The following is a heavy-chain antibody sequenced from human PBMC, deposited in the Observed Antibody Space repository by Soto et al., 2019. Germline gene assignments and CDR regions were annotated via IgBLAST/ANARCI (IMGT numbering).Heavy chain of an antibody. CDR2: INWNSDKI. V-gene: IGHV3-9*01. J-gene: IGHJ1*01. CDR3: AKDSGSSWYEYFRY. D-gene: IGHD6-13*01. Sequence: GGSLRLSCASSVFTFENHAMHCVRQFPGKGLEWVAGINWNSDKIGYADSVKGRFTISRDNAKNSLYLQVNSLRPEDTALYFCAKDSGSSWYEYFRYWGQGTLVNVSS. CDR1: VFTFENHA.